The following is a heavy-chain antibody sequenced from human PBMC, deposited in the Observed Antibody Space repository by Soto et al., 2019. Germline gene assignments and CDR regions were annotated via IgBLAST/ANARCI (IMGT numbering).Heavy chain of an antibody. D-gene: IGHD3-3*01. CDR1: GFTFSGYS. Sequence: GGSLRLSCAASGFTFSGYSMNWVRQAPGEGLEWVSYISSSGSTIYYADSVKGRFTISRDNAKNSLYLQMNSLRDEDTAVYYCARSVRGSGYFFHHCGQGTLVTVYS. CDR2: ISSSGSTI. V-gene: IGHV3-48*02. J-gene: IGHJ4*02. CDR3: ARSVRGSGYFFHH.